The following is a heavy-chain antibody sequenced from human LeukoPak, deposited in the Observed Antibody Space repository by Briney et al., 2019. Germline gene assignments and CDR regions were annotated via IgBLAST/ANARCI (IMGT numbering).Heavy chain of an antibody. J-gene: IGHJ4*02. CDR2: INPNNGGT. CDR1: GYIFTSYY. V-gene: IGHV1-2*04. D-gene: IGHD2-2*02. Sequence: GASVKVSCKASGYIFTSYYMHWVRQAPGQGLEWMGWINPNNGGTNYAQKFQGWVTMTRDTSISTAYMELSRLRSDDTAVYYCARVYCSSTSCYTDFDYWGQGTLVTVSS. CDR3: ARVYCSSTSCYTDFDY.